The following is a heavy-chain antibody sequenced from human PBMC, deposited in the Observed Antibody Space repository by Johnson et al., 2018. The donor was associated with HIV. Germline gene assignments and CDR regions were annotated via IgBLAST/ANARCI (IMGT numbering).Heavy chain of an antibody. J-gene: IGHJ3*02. D-gene: IGHD6-6*01. V-gene: IGHV3-74*01. CDR2: INGDGTGS. CDR1: GFTFSDHW. CDR3: AKDRGAARAFYAFDI. Sequence: VQLVESGGGLVQPGGSLRLSCGASGFTFSDHWMQWVRQVPGKGLVWVSRINGDGTGSSYADSVKGRFTISRENSKNTLYLKMNSHRAEDTAVYYCAKDRGAARAFYAFDIWGQGTMVTVSS.